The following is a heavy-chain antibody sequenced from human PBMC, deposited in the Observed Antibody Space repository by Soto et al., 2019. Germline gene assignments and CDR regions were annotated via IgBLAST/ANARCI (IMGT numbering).Heavy chain of an antibody. CDR2: TYYRSKWYN. Sequence: QVQLQQSGPGLVKPSQTLSLTCAISGDSVSSTSAAWSWIRQSPSRGLEWLGMTYYRSKWYNDFAVSVRSRIPINPDTSKNQFSLQLSSVTPEDTAVYYCARSNAADRPRVGYYYYMDVWGKGTTVTVSS. D-gene: IGHD1-1*01. CDR3: ARSNAADRPRVGYYYYMDV. V-gene: IGHV6-1*01. J-gene: IGHJ6*03. CDR1: GDSVSSTSAA.